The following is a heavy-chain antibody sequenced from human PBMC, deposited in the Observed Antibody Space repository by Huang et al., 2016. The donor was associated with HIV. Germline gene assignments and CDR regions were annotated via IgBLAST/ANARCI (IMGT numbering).Heavy chain of an antibody. CDR2: IESDGSST. V-gene: IGHV3-74*02. Sequence: EVELAESGGGSVRPGQSLRLSCVGSGFIFSDYWMPWVRQIPGKGMMGVARIESDGSSTSYADSVKGRFTIYRDNARNTVYLQMSSLRVDDTAVYYCVRAREKGYDFWSGYRYWGQGAQVTVSS. CDR3: VRAREKGYDFWSGYRY. J-gene: IGHJ4*01. D-gene: IGHD3-3*01. CDR1: GFIFSDYW.